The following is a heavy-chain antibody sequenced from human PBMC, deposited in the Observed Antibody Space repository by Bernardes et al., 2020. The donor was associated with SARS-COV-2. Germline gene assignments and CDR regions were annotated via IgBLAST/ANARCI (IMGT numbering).Heavy chain of an antibody. V-gene: IGHV3-48*03. J-gene: IGHJ4*02. CDR1: GFSFRSSE. CDR3: ARVGRSTVTGY. Sequence: EGALILSCVVSGFSFRSSEMNWVRQAPGPGLEWVSYLTASGRHLYYADSVKGRFTISRDNAKNSLYLQMNSLRAEDTAVYYCARVGRSTVTGYWGQGTLVTVTS. D-gene: IGHD4-17*01. CDR2: LTASGRHL.